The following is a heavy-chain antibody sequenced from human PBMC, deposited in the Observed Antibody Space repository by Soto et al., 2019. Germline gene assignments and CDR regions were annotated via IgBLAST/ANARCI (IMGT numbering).Heavy chain of an antibody. CDR3: AKPGYLVYYGMDV. CDR2: ISYDGSNK. V-gene: IGHV3-30*18. D-gene: IGHD1-1*01. J-gene: IGHJ6*02. CDR1: GFTFSSYG. Sequence: QVQLVESGGGVVQPGRSLRLSCAASGFTFSSYGMHWVRQAPGKGLEWVAVISYDGSNKYYADSVKGRFTISRDNSQNTLYLQMNSLRAEDTAVYYCAKPGYLVYYGMDVWGQGTTVTVSS.